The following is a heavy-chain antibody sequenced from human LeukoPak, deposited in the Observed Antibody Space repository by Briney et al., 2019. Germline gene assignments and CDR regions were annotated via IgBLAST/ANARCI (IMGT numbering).Heavy chain of an antibody. V-gene: IGHV1-2*06. CDR3: AAGGSSSSSDEFFQH. D-gene: IGHD6-6*01. CDR2: INPNSGGT. CDR1: GYTFTGYY. Sequence: ASVKVSCKASGYTFTGYYMHWVRQAPGQGLEWMGRINPNSGGTNYAQKFQGRVTMSRDTSISTAYMELTRLRSDDTAVYCCAAGGSSSSSDEFFQHWGQGTLVTVSS. J-gene: IGHJ1*01.